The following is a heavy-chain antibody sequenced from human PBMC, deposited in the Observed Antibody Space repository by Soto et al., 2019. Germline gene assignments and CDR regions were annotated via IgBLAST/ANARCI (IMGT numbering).Heavy chain of an antibody. CDR3: AKGRQIQLWLYGEFDY. J-gene: IGHJ4*02. V-gene: IGHV3-23*01. D-gene: IGHD5-18*01. Sequence: EVQLLESGGGLVQPGGSLSLSCAASGCTFSSYAMSWVRQAPGKGLEWVSAISGSGGSTYYADSVKGRFTISRDNSKKTLYLQMNSLRAEDTGVYYCAKGRQIQLWLYGEFDYWGQGTLVTVSS. CDR1: GCTFSSYA. CDR2: ISGSGGST.